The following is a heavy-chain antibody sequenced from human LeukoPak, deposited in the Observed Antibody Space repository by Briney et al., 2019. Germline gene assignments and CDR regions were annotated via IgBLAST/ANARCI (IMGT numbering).Heavy chain of an antibody. Sequence: GGSLRLSCTASEFTFSDHYMSWIRQAPGKGLEWVSYISSSGNSIYYADSVKGRFTISRDNSKNTLYLQMNSLRAEDTAVYYCARGQYYYDSSGYRDYFDYWGQGTLVTVSS. CDR3: ARGQYYYDSSGYRDYFDY. V-gene: IGHV3-11*04. D-gene: IGHD3-22*01. J-gene: IGHJ4*02. CDR1: EFTFSDHY. CDR2: ISSSGNSI.